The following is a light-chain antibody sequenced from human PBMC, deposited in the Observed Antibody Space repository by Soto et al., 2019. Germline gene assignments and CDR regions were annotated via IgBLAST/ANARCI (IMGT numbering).Light chain of an antibody. CDR1: QTVKSSY. V-gene: IGKV3-20*01. J-gene: IGKJ3*01. CDR2: GVS. Sequence: EIVLTQSPGTLALSPGERATLSCRASQTVKSSYLAWYQQTPGQAPRLLLYGVSTRAAGIPDRFSGSGSGTDFTLTINRLEPEDFAVYYCQQYGSSSLFTFGPGTTVDIK. CDR3: QQYGSSSLFT.